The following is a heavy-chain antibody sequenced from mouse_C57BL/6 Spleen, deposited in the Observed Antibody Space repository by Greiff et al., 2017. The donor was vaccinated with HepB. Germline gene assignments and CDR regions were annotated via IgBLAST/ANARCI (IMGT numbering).Heavy chain of an antibody. CDR1: GYTFTSYG. CDR2: IYPRSGNT. J-gene: IGHJ3*01. Sequence: QVQLKQSGAELARPGASVKLSCKASGYTFTSYGISWVKQRTGQGLEWIGEIYPRSGNTYYNEKFKGKATLTADKSSSTAYMELRSLTSEDSAVYFCARTLVSGGWFAYWGQGTLVTVSA. V-gene: IGHV1-81*01. CDR3: ARTLVSGGWFAY. D-gene: IGHD1-1*02.